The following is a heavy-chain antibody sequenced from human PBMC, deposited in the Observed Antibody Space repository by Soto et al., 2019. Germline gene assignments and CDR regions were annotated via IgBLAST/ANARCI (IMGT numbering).Heavy chain of an antibody. V-gene: IGHV4-34*01. Sequence: PSETLSLTCAVYGGSFSGYYWTWIRQPPGTGLEWIGEINHSGSTNYNPSLKSRVTISVDTSKNQFSLKLTSVTAADTAVYYCARDKITGLCYYWGHGTLVTVS. D-gene: IGHD2-8*02. CDR2: INHSGST. J-gene: IGHJ4*01. CDR3: ARDKITGLCYY. CDR1: GGSFSGYY.